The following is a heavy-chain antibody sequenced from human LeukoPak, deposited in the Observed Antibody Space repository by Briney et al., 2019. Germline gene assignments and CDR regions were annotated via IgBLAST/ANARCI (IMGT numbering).Heavy chain of an antibody. V-gene: IGHV3-33*01. D-gene: IGHD1-20*01. CDR3: ARRRYNWNAIDY. J-gene: IGHJ4*02. CDR1: GFTFSSYG. Sequence: GGSLRLSCAASGFTFSSYGMHWVRQAPGKGLEWVTVIWFDGNNKYYADSVKGRFTISRDNSKNTLYLQMNSLRAEDTAVYYCARRRYNWNAIDYWGQGTLVTVSS. CDR2: IWFDGNNK.